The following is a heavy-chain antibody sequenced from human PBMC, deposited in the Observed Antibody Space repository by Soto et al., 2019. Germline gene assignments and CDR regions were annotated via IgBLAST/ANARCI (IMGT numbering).Heavy chain of an antibody. CDR3: AKALRYFDWLVRPWNAMDV. D-gene: IGHD3-9*01. V-gene: IGHV3-23*01. J-gene: IGHJ6*02. CDR1: GFTSSSYA. CDR2: ISGSGSNT. Sequence: GGSLRLSCAASGFTSSSYAMSWVRQAPGKGVEWVSAISGSGSNTYYADSVKGRFTISSDNSKNTPFLQMNSLRAEDTAVYYCAKALRYFDWLVRPWNAMDVWGQGTTVTVSS.